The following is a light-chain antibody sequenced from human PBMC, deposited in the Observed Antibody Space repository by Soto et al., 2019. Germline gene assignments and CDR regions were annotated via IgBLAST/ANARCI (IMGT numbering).Light chain of an antibody. CDR1: QSISSW. Sequence: DIQMTQSPSTLSASVGDRVTITCRASQSISSWLAWYQQKPGKAPKLLIYDASSLESGVPSRFSGSGSATEFNLNIRNLQPDDFATYYCQQYNNYWTFVQGPRVEIK. J-gene: IGKJ1*01. CDR3: QQYNNYWT. V-gene: IGKV1-5*01. CDR2: DAS.